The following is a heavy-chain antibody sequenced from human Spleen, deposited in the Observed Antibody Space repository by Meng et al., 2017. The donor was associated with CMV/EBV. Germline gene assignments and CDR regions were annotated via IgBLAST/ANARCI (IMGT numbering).Heavy chain of an antibody. J-gene: IGHJ6*02. Sequence: GESLKISCAASGFTISSYWMHWVRQAPGKGLVWVSRINPDGNTTNYADSVEGRFTISRDSAKKSLFLRMNSLRAEDTAVYYCSRVTMGGYGMDVWGQGTTVTVSS. CDR3: SRVTMGGYGMDV. D-gene: IGHD3-10*01. CDR1: GFTISSYW. CDR2: INPDGNTT. V-gene: IGHV3-74*01.